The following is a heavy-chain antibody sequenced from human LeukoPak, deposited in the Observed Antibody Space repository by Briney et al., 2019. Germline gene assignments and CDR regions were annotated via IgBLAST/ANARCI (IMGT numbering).Heavy chain of an antibody. CDR1: GFTFSSYG. CDR3: ARDNLDQYYFDY. V-gene: IGHV3-30*02. Sequence: WGSLRLSRAASGFTFSSYGMHWVRQAPGKGLEWVAFIRYDGSNKYYADSVKGRFTISRDNSKNTLYLQMNSLRAEDTAVYDCARDNLDQYYFDYWGQGTLVTVSS. CDR2: IRYDGSNK. J-gene: IGHJ4*02.